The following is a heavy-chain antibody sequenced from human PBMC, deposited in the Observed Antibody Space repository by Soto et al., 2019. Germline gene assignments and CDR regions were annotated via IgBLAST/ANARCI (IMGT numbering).Heavy chain of an antibody. D-gene: IGHD7-27*01. J-gene: IGHJ4*02. Sequence: SETLSLTCTVSGGSIISYYWSWILQPPWKGLEWIGYIYYSGSTNYNPSLKSRVTISVDTSKNQFSLKVSSVTAADTAVYYCARRWGTSFDFWGQGTLVTVSS. CDR1: GGSIISYY. CDR2: IYYSGST. CDR3: ARRWGTSFDF. V-gene: IGHV4-59*01.